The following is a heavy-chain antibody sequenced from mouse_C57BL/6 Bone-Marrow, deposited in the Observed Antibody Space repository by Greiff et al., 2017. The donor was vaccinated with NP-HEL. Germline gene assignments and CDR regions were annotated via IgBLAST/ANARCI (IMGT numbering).Heavy chain of an antibody. CDR2: IYPRSGNT. CDR1: GYTFTSYG. CDR3: ARRENWARFAY. J-gene: IGHJ3*01. V-gene: IGHV1-81*01. Sequence: QVQLQQSGAELARPGASVKLSCKASGYTFTSYGISWVKQRTGQGLEWIGEIYPRSGNTYYNEKFKGKATLTADKSSSTAYMELRSLTSEDAAVYFCARRENWARFAYWGQGTLVTVSA. D-gene: IGHD4-1*01.